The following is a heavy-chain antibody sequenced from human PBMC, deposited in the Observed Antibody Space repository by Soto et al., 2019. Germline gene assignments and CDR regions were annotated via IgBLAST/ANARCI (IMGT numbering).Heavy chain of an antibody. V-gene: IGHV1-8*01. Sequence: GSSVKVSCKASGYSFTNNDVSWVRQATGQGLEWMGWMNPGSGDTGYAQKFQGRVTMTRDISIATAYLELSSLRSDDTAIYYCARMATFGPLNWLDPSGQGTLVTVSS. CDR3: ARMATFGPLNWLDP. J-gene: IGHJ5*02. CDR1: GYSFTNND. D-gene: IGHD3-16*01. CDR2: MNPGSGDT.